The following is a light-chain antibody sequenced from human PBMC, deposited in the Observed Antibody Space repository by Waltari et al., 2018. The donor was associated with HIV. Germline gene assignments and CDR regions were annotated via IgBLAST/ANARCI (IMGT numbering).Light chain of an antibody. V-gene: IGLV1-51*01. CDR2: DDI. J-gene: IGLJ2*01. Sequence: SILTQPPSVSAAPGEQVTISCSGSTSNIGKNLISWYQQVPGRAPQLVIYDDIKRTAAAPARFSASKSGTSATLGITGLQTGDEANYYCGTWDSTLSVVVFGGGTKVTVL. CDR3: GTWDSTLSVVV. CDR1: TSNIGKNL.